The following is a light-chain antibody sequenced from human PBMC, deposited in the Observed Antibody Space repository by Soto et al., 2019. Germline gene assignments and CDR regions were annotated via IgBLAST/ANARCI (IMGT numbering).Light chain of an antibody. V-gene: IGKV1-12*02. CDR3: LSGHSRP. CDR1: QSISSW. J-gene: IGKJ4*01. CDR2: AAS. Sequence: IQMTQSPSTLSASVVDRVTITCRASQSISSWLAWYQQKPGKAPKLLIYAASNLQSGVPSRFSGSGSGTDFTLTISSLQPEDFATYFCLSGHSRPFGGGTKVDIK.